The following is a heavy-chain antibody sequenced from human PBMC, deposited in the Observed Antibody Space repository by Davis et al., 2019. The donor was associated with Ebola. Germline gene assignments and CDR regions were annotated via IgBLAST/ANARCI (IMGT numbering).Heavy chain of an antibody. Sequence: GGSLRLSCAASGFTFSSYSMNWVRQAPGKGLEWVSSISSSSSYIYYADSVKGRFTISRDNAKNSLYLQMNSRRAEDTAVYYCAREKSGYYQVFDFWGQGTPVIVSS. J-gene: IGHJ4*02. V-gene: IGHV3-21*01. CDR3: AREKSGYYQVFDF. D-gene: IGHD3-22*01. CDR2: ISSSSSYI. CDR1: GFTFSSYS.